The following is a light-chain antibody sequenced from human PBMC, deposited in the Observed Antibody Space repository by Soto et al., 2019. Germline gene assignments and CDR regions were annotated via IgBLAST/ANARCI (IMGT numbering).Light chain of an antibody. V-gene: IGKV1-5*01. CDR1: QTISSW. CDR2: DAS. Sequence: DIHMTQSPSTLSASLGDRVTITWRASQTISSWLAWYQRKPGRAPKLLIHDASTLEGGVPSRFSGSGSGTEFTLTISSLQPDDFATYYCQQYNSYSPTFGQGTMVDI. J-gene: IGKJ1*01. CDR3: QQYNSYSPT.